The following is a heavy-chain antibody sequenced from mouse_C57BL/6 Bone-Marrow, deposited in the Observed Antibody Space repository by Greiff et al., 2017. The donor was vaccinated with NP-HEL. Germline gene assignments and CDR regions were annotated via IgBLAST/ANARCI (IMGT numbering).Heavy chain of an antibody. CDR2: IYPRSGNT. CDR3: ARRAYPYYAMDY. Sequence: QVQLQQSGAELARPGASVKLSCKASGYTFTSYGISWVKQRTGQGLEWIGEIYPRSGNTYYNEKFKGKATLTADKSSSTAYMELRSLTSEDSAVYFCARRAYPYYAMDYWGQGTSVTVSS. D-gene: IGHD2-10*01. J-gene: IGHJ4*01. V-gene: IGHV1-81*01. CDR1: GYTFTSYG.